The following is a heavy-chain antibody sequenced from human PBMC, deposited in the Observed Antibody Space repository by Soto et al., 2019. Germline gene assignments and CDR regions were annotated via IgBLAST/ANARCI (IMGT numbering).Heavy chain of an antibody. Sequence: QLQLQESGPGLVKPSETLSLTCTVSGGSISSSSYYWGWIRQPPGKGLEWIGSIYYSGSTYYNPSLKSRVTISVDTSKNQFSLKLSSVTAADTAVYYCARQDVDTSSFDYWGQGTLVTVSS. CDR2: IYYSGST. D-gene: IGHD5-18*01. J-gene: IGHJ4*02. CDR3: ARQDVDTSSFDY. CDR1: GGSISSSSYY. V-gene: IGHV4-39*01.